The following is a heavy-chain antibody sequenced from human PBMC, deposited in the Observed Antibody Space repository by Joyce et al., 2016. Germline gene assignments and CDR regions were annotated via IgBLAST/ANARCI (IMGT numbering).Heavy chain of an antibody. D-gene: IGHD3-16*01. CDR2: IHTSGTT. CDR3: ALGSFFDC. CDR1: GGSVSSGSHF. J-gene: IGHJ4*02. V-gene: IGHV4-61*02. Sequence: QVQLQESGPGLVKPSQTLSLTCTVSGGSVSSGSHFWSWIRQPADKGLEWIGRIHTSGTTSYNPSLKSRVTISIDTSKKQFSLKLSSVTAADTAVYFCALGSFFDCWGQGALVSVSS.